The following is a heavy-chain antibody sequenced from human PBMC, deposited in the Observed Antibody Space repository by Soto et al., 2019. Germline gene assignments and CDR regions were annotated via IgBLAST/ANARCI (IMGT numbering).Heavy chain of an antibody. D-gene: IGHD1-26*01. CDR1: GGSISSSSYY. J-gene: IGHJ5*02. V-gene: IGHV4-39*01. CDR3: ARHPIYPGSYGIEYDNWFDP. CDR2: MYYSGST. Sequence: SETLSLTCTVSGGSISSSSYYWGWLRQPPGKGLEWIGSMYYSGSTYYNPSLKSRVTISVDTSKNQLSLKLNSVTAADTAVYYCARHPIYPGSYGIEYDNWFDPWGQGTLVTVSS.